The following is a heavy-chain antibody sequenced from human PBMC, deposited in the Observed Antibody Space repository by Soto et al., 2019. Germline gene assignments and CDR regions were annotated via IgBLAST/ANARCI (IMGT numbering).Heavy chain of an antibody. Sequence: QVLLVESGGGVVQPGRSLRLSCAGSGFTFSNYGLNWVRQAPGKGLDWVSFISFDGSHKYYADSVKGRFTISTDNSNNMLYLQMDSLTTEDTAVYYCAKDGAPRYCSRSSCHPAGAYWGQGTLVTVSS. J-gene: IGHJ4*02. CDR1: GFTFSNYG. CDR3: AKDGAPRYCSRSSCHPAGAY. D-gene: IGHD2-15*01. V-gene: IGHV3-30*18. CDR2: ISFDGSHK.